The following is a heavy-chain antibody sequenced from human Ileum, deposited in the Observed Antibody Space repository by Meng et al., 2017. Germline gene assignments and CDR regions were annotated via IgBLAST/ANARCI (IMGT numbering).Heavy chain of an antibody. J-gene: IGHJ4*02. CDR1: GGSISSGGYY. CDR3: AREPPAAAGTGADY. Sequence: QVQLQESGPGLVKPSQTLSLTCPVSGGSISSGGYYWSWIRRHPGKGLEWIGYIYYSGTTYYNPSLKSRVTISVDTSKNQFSLKLSSVTAADTAVYYCAREPPAAAGTGADYWGQGTLVTVSS. D-gene: IGHD6-13*01. CDR2: IYYSGTT. V-gene: IGHV4-31*03.